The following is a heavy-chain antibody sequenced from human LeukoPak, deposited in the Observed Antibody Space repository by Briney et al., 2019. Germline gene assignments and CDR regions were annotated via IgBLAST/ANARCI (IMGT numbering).Heavy chain of an antibody. V-gene: IGHV4-39*02. CDR3: ARGLGWLWST. J-gene: IGHJ5*02. CDR2: IYYSGST. CDR1: GGSISGSCYY. Sequence: PSETLSLTCTVSGGSISGSCYYWGWIRQPPGKGLERIGSIYYSGSTYYNPSLKSRVTISVDTSKNQFSLKLNSVTATDTAVYYCARGLGWLWSTWGQGTLVTVSS. D-gene: IGHD5-18*01.